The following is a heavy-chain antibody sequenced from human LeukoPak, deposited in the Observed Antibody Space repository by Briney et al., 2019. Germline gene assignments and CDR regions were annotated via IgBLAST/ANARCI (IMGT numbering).Heavy chain of an antibody. CDR2: IRNSTNAI. J-gene: IGHJ4*02. V-gene: IGHV3-48*04. CDR1: GFTFNTYI. CDR3: ARAGGHRNGGYDY. D-gene: IGHD5-12*01. Sequence: GGSLRLSCAASGFTFNTYIMNWVRQAPGKGLEWVSYIRNSTNAIYYADSVRGRFTISRDNAKNSLYLQMNSLRAEDTAVYYCARAGGHRNGGYDYWGQGTLVTVSS.